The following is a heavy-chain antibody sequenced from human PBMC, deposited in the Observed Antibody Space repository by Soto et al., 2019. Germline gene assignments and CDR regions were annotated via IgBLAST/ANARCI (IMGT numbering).Heavy chain of an antibody. J-gene: IGHJ4*02. Sequence: HPGGSLRLSCEVSGFTFSNYGMTWVRQAPGKAPEWVSAIRHDGGQTYYADSVKGRFTISRDDSKSTLFLHMNSLRVEDAAVYYCAKDREEYKPGWHLWNYWGQGTLVTVSS. CDR2: IRHDGGQT. CDR3: AKDREEYKPGWHLWNY. D-gene: IGHD6-19*01. V-gene: IGHV3-23*01. CDR1: GFTFSNYG.